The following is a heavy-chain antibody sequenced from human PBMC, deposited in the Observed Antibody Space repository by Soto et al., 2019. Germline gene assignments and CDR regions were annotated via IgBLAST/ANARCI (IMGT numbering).Heavy chain of an antibody. D-gene: IGHD2-21*01. CDR1: GGSISSGGYY. CDR2: IYYSGST. V-gene: IGHV4-31*03. Sequence: SETLSLTCTVSGGSISSGGYYWSWIRQHPGKGLEWIGYIYYSGSTYYNPSLKSRVTISVDTSKNQFSLKLSSVTAADTAVYYCARDLYGGGPFGYWGQGTLVTVSS. CDR3: ARDLYGGGPFGY. J-gene: IGHJ4*02.